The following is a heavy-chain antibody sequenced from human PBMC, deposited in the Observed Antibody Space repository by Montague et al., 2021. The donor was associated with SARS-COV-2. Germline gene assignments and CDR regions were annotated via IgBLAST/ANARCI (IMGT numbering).Heavy chain of an antibody. D-gene: IGHD3-10*01. CDR1: GGSFSTYS. J-gene: IGHJ6*03. CDR3: ARLGDGVLPSPILGFWPYYSSYYMDV. V-gene: IGHV4-34*01. CDR2: SHHGRST. Sequence: SETLSLTCAVHGGSFSTYSWYWIRQPPGKGLQWIGESHHGRSTNSNPSLKSRITISAYTSKNQFSLKLISVAAAATAVYYCARLGDGVLPSPILGFWPYYSSYYMDVWGKGTTVTVSS.